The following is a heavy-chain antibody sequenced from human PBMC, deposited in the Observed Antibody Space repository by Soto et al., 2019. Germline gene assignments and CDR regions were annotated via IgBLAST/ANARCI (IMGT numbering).Heavy chain of an antibody. J-gene: IGHJ2*01. D-gene: IGHD2-21*02. Sequence: QITLKESGPPLVKPTQTLTLTCTFSGFSLSTSGVGVGWIRQPPGKALEWLALIYWDDDKRYSPSLKSRLTITKDTSKNQVVLTMTNMDPVDTATYYCAHSFNGVVTAGFGWYFDLWGRGTLVTVSS. CDR2: IYWDDDK. CDR1: GFSLSTSGVG. CDR3: AHSFNGVVTAGFGWYFDL. V-gene: IGHV2-5*02.